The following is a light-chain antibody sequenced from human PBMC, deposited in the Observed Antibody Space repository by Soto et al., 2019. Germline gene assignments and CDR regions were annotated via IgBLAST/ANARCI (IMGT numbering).Light chain of an antibody. J-gene: IGLJ2*01. Sequence: QSVLTQPPSVSAAPGQKVTISCSGSSSNIGNYFPSWYQQLPGTAPKLLIYDGNKRPSGIPDRFSGSKSGTSATLGITGLQTGDEADYYCATWDSSLSAGVFGGGTKLTVL. CDR2: DGN. V-gene: IGLV1-51*01. CDR1: SSNIGNYF. CDR3: ATWDSSLSAGV.